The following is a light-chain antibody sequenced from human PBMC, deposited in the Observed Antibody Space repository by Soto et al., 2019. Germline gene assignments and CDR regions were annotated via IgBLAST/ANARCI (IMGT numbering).Light chain of an antibody. CDR3: MQGTHWPQLN. Sequence: DVVLTQSPLTLSVTLGQPASISCRSSRSLLYSDGDTYLNWFPQRPGHSPRRLIYQVSTRASGVPERFSGSGSGIDFTLNISGGEAADLGVFYCMQGTHWPQLNFGGRTRVEIK. J-gene: IGKJ4*01. CDR2: QVS. V-gene: IGKV2-30*01. CDR1: RSLLYSDGDTY.